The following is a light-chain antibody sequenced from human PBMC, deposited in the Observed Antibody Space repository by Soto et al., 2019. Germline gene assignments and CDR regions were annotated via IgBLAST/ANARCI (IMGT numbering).Light chain of an antibody. CDR3: QQYNSYSLT. CDR2: DAS. CDR1: QSISSW. Sequence: DIQMTQPPSTLSASAGERVTITCRASQSISSWLAWYQQKPGKAPKLLIYDASSLESGVPSRFSGSGSGTEFTLTISSLQPDDFATYYCQQYNSYSLTFGQGTKVDNK. V-gene: IGKV1-5*01. J-gene: IGKJ1*01.